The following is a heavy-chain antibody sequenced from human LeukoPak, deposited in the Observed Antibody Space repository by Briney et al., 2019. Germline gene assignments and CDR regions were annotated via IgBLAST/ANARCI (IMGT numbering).Heavy chain of an antibody. J-gene: IGHJ3*02. CDR1: GFTFSSYE. CDR2: ISSSGSTI. D-gene: IGHD3-10*01. CDR3: ARAYYSDAFDI. Sequence: PGGSLRLSCAASGFTFSSYEMNWVRQAPGKGLEWVSYISSSGSTIYYADSVKGRFTISRDNAKHSLYLQMNSLRAEDTAVYYCARAYYSDAFDIWGQGTMVTVSS. V-gene: IGHV3-48*03.